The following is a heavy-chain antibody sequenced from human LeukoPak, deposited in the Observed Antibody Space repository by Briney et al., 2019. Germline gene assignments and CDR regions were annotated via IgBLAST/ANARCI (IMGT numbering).Heavy chain of an antibody. CDR1: GFTFSSYA. CDR2: ISGSGGST. Sequence: GRSLRLSCAASGFTFSSYAMSWVRQAPGKGLEWVSVISGSGGSTYYADSVKGRFTISRDTSKNTMYLQMNSLRAEDTATYYCAKGYSSSWYYFDYWGQGTLVTVSS. D-gene: IGHD6-13*01. J-gene: IGHJ4*02. V-gene: IGHV3-23*01. CDR3: AKGYSSSWYYFDY.